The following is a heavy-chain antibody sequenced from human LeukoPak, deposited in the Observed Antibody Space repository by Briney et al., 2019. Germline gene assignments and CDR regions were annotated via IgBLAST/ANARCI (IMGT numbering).Heavy chain of an antibody. CDR3: ARGIPTVGAYDY. Sequence: AETLSLTCTVSGGSISSYYWSWIRQPPGKGLEWIGYIYYSGSTNYNPSLKSRVTISVDTSKNQFSMKLSSVTAADTAVYYCARGIPTVGAYDYWGQGTLVTVSS. CDR1: GGSISSYY. V-gene: IGHV4-59*08. CDR2: IYYSGST. J-gene: IGHJ4*02. D-gene: IGHD1-26*01.